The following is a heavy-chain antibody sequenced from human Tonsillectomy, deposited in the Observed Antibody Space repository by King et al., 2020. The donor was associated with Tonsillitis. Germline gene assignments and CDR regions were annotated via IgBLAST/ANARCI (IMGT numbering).Heavy chain of an antibody. CDR3: AHRRGVYSSSWVDAFDI. CDR2: IYWDDNK. J-gene: IGHJ3*02. CDR1: GFSLSTSGVG. Sequence: TLKESGPTLVKPTQTLTLTCTFSGFSLSTSGVGVGWIRQPPGKALEWLALIYWDDNKRYSPSLKSRLTITKDNSKNPVGLTMTNMDPVDTATYYCAHRRGVYSSSWVDAFDIWGQGTMVTVSS. D-gene: IGHD6-13*01. V-gene: IGHV2-5*02.